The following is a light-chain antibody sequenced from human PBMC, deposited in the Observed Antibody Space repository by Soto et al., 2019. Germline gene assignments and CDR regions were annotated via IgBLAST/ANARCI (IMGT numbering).Light chain of an antibody. V-gene: IGLV1-40*01. CDR3: KSFDSSLSWV. J-gene: IGLJ3*02. CDR2: GNS. CDR1: SSNIGAGYD. Sequence: QTVLTQPPSVCGAPGQRVTISCTGSSSNIGAGYDVHWYQQLPGTAPKLLIYGNSNRPSGVPDRFSGSKSGTSASLAITGLQAEDEADYYCKSFDSSLSWVFGGGTQLTVL.